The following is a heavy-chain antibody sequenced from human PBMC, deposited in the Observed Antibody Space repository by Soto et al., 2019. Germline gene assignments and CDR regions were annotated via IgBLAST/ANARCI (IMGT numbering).Heavy chain of an antibody. CDR2: IYYSGST. CDR3: ARGRRLGYYGSGSDDFDY. V-gene: IGHV4-30-4*01. Sequence: QVQLQESGPGLVKPSQTLSLTCTVSGGSISSGDYYWSWIRQPPGKGLERIGYIYYSGSTYYNPSLTSRVTISVDTSKNQFSLKLSYVTAADTAVYYCARGRRLGYYGSGSDDFDYWGQGPLVTVSS. J-gene: IGHJ4*02. CDR1: GGSISSGDYY. D-gene: IGHD3-10*01.